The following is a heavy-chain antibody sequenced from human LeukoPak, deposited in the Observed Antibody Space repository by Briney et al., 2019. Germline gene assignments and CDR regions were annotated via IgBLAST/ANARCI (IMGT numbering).Heavy chain of an antibody. CDR2: ISGSGGST. Sequence: PGGSLRLSCAASGFTFSSYAMSWVRQAPGKGLEWVPAISGSGGSTYYADSVKGRFTISRDNSKNTLYLQMNSLRAEDTAVYYCAKVGGGYQLLYDYFDYWGQGTLVTVSS. CDR1: GFTFSSYA. J-gene: IGHJ4*02. D-gene: IGHD2-2*02. V-gene: IGHV3-23*01. CDR3: AKVGGGYQLLYDYFDY.